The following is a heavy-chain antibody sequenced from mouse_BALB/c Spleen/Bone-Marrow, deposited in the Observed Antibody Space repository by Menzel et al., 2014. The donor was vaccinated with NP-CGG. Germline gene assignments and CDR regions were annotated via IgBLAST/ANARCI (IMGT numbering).Heavy chain of an antibody. D-gene: IGHD2-1*01. J-gene: IGHJ4*01. CDR3: ARGNYEAMDY. V-gene: IGHV1-7*01. CDR1: GYTFTNYW. CDR2: INPSTGNT. Sequence: VQLQQSGAELAKPGASVKMSCKASGYTFTNYWMHWVKQRPGQGLEWIGYINPSTGNTEYNQKFKDKATLTADKSSNTAFMELSSLTSEDSAVYFCARGNYEAMDYWGQGTSVTVSS.